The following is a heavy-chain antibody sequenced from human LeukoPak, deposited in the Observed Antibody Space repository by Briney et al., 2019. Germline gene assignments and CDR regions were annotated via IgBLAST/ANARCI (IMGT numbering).Heavy chain of an antibody. Sequence: PGGSLRLSCAASRFTFSSYGMHWVRQAPGKGLEWVAVIWYDGSNKYYADSVKGRFTISRDNSKNTLYLQMNSLRAEDTAVYYCALSRPSSGYYYFDYWGQGTLVTVSS. D-gene: IGHD3-22*01. J-gene: IGHJ4*02. V-gene: IGHV3-33*01. CDR1: RFTFSSYG. CDR3: ALSRPSSGYYYFDY. CDR2: IWYDGSNK.